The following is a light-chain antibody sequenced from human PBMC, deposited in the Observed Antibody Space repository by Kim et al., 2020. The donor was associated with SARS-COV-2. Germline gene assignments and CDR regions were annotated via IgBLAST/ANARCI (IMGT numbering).Light chain of an antibody. CDR3: KQYGSSPIT. CDR2: GAS. CDR1: QSVSSSY. V-gene: IGKV3-20*01. Sequence: EIVLTQSPGTLSLSPGERATLSCRASQSVSSSYLAWYQQKPGQAPRLLIYGASSRATGIPDRFSGSGSGTDFTLTISRLEPEDFAVYYCKQYGSSPITFGPRTKVDIK. J-gene: IGKJ3*01.